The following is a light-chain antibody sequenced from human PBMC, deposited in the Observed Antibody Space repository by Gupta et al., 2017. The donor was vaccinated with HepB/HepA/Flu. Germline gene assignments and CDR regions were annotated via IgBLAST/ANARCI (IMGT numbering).Light chain of an antibody. CDR2: GNT. V-gene: IGLV1-40*01. Sequence: QSVLTQPPSVSGAAGQRVTISCTGSSSNIGAGYDVHWYQQLPGTAPKLLIYGNTNRPSGVPDRFSGSTSGTSASLAISGLQAEDEADYYCQAYDSSLSGSGVFGTGTKVTVL. J-gene: IGLJ1*01. CDR1: SSNIGAGYD. CDR3: QAYDSSLSGSGV.